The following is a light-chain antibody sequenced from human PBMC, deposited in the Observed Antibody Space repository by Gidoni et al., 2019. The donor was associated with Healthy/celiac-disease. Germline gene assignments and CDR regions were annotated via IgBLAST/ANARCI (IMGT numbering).Light chain of an antibody. J-gene: IGKJ3*01. V-gene: IGKV3-20*01. CDR1: QIVSSSY. Sequence: DIVLTQSPGTLSLSPGERATLSCRASQIVSSSYLAWYQQKPGQAPRLLIYGASSRATGIPDRFSGSGSGTDFTLTISRLEPEDFAVYYCQQYGSSPFTFGPGTKVEIK. CDR2: GAS. CDR3: QQYGSSPFT.